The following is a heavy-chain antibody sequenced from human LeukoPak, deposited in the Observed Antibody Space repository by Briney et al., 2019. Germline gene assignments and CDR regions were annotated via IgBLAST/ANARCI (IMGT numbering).Heavy chain of an antibody. J-gene: IGHJ5*02. CDR1: GFTFSSYE. Sequence: GGSLRLSCAASGFTFSSYEMNWVRQAPGKGLEWVSYISSSGSTIYYADSVKGRFTISRDNAKNSLYLQMNSLRAEDTALYYCARDGYSSSVGDWFDPWGQGTLVTVSS. CDR3: ARDGYSSSVGDWFDP. CDR2: ISSSGSTI. V-gene: IGHV3-48*03. D-gene: IGHD6-13*01.